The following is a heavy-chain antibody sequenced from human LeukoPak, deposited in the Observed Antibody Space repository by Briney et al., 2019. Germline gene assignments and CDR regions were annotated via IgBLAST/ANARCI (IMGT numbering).Heavy chain of an antibody. CDR3: ASVTIFGVNGIYYFDY. CDR2: ISYDGSNK. CDR1: GFIFSSYN. D-gene: IGHD3-3*01. J-gene: IGHJ4*02. Sequence: GGSLSLSCVASGFIFSSYNMNWVRQAPGKGLEWVAVISYDGSNKYYADSVKGRFTISRDNSKNTLYLQMDSLRAEDTAVYYCASVTIFGVNGIYYFDYWGQGTLVTVSS. V-gene: IGHV3-30-3*01.